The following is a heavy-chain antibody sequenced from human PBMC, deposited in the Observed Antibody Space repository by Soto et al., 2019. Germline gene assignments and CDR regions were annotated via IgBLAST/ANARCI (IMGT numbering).Heavy chain of an antibody. CDR1: GDSVSSNSAA. V-gene: IGHV6-1*01. D-gene: IGHD6-13*01. CDR3: ARANLIAAAGTYDFDY. J-gene: IGHJ4*02. CDR2: TYYRSKWYN. Sequence: KQSQTLSLTCAISGDSVSSNSAAWNWIRQSPSRGLEWLGRTYYRSKWYNDYAVSVKSRITINPDTSKNQFSLQLNSVTPEDTAVYYCARANLIAAAGTYDFDYWGQGTLVTVSS.